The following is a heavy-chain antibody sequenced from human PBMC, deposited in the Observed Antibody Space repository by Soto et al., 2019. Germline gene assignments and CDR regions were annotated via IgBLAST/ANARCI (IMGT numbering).Heavy chain of an antibody. D-gene: IGHD3-16*01. J-gene: IGHJ5*02. CDR3: ARARQYYDCELDP. V-gene: IGHV4-39*07. Sequence: SETLSLTCTVSGGSISSDSYYWGWIRQSPEKGLEWIASISYSGSTYYNPTLKSRLIISVDTSKSQFSLKLTSVTAADTAIYYCARARQYYDCELDPWGQGTLVTV. CDR2: ISYSGST. CDR1: GGSISSDSYY.